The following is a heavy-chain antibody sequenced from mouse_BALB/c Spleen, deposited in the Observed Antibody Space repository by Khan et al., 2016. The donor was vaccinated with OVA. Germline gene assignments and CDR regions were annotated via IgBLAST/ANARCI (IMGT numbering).Heavy chain of an antibody. Sequence: EVELVESGGDLVKPGGSLKLSCAASGFTFSSYSMSWVRQTPDKRLAWVASISSGGDYTYYPDSVTGRFTISRDNAKNTLDLQMSDLKSEDTAMYYCADHLTGSFAYWGQGTLVTVSA. J-gene: IGHJ3*01. CDR3: ADHLTGSFAY. CDR2: ISSGGDYT. V-gene: IGHV5-6*01. CDR1: GFTFSSYS. D-gene: IGHD4-1*01.